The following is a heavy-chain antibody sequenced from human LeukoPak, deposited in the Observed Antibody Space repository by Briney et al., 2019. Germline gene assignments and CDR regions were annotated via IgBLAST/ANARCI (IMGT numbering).Heavy chain of an antibody. CDR2: IKQDGSEK. J-gene: IGHJ4*02. V-gene: IGHV3-7*01. D-gene: IGHD2-15*01. CDR3: ARLVVVVAATPDYFDY. Sequence: PGGSLRLSCAASGFTFSSCWMSWVRQAPGKGLEWAANIKQDGSEKYYVDSVKGRFTISRDNAKNSLYLQMNSLRAEDTAVYYCARLVVVVAATPDYFDYWGQGTLVTVSS. CDR1: GFTFSSCW.